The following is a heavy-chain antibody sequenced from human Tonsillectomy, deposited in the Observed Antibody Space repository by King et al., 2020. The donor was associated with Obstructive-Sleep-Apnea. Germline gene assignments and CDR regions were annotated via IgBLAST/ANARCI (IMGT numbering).Heavy chain of an antibody. CDR2: IYYSGST. D-gene: IGHD7-27*01. V-gene: IGHV4-59*01. CDR1: VGSISSYY. Sequence: VQLQESGPGLVKPSETLSLTCTVSVGSISSYYWSWIRQPPGKGLEWIGYIYYSGSTNYNPSLKSRVTISVATSKNQFSLKLSSVTAADTAVYYCAGDRGELGLGYWGQGTLVTVSS. J-gene: IGHJ4*02. CDR3: AGDRGELGLGY.